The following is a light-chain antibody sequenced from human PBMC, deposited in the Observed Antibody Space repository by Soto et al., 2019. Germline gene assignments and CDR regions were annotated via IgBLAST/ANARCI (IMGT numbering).Light chain of an antibody. J-gene: IGKJ1*01. CDR1: QSVSNY. Sequence: EIVLTQSPATLSLSPGERATLSCRASQSVSNYLAWYQQKRGQAPRLLIYDASNTATGIPGRFSGSGSETDFTLTISSLEPEDCALYYCQQRGNWPLTFGQGTKVEIK. CDR2: DAS. V-gene: IGKV3-11*01. CDR3: QQRGNWPLT.